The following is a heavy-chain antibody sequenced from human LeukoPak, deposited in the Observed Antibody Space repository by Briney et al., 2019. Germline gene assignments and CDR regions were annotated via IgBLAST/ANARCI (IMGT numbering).Heavy chain of an antibody. CDR3: ARVRITIFGVVTSSDYYMDV. V-gene: IGHV1-69*05. D-gene: IGHD3-3*01. J-gene: IGHJ6*03. CDR1: GGTFSSYA. Sequence: GASVKVSCKASGGTFSSYAISWVRQAPGQGLEWMGGIIPIFGTATYAQKFQGRVTITTDESTSTAYMELSSLRSEDTAVYYCARVRITIFGVVTSSDYYMDVWGKGTTVTVSS. CDR2: IIPIFGTA.